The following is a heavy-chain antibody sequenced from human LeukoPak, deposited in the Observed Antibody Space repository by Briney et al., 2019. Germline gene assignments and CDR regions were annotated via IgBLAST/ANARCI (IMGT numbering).Heavy chain of an antibody. CDR1: GGSISSYY. CDR2: IYYSGST. J-gene: IGHJ4*02. Sequence: SETLSLTCTVSGGSISSYYWSWIRQPPGKGLEWIGYIYYSGSTNYNPSLKSRVTISVDTSKNQFSLKLSSVTAADTAVYYCARDKKAVAGTLDYWGQGTLVTVSS. D-gene: IGHD6-19*01. V-gene: IGHV4-59*12. CDR3: ARDKKAVAGTLDY.